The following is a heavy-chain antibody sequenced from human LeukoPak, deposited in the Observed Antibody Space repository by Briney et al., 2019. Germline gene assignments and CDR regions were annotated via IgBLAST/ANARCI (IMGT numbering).Heavy chain of an antibody. J-gene: IGHJ5*02. CDR2: IYYTGST. Sequence: SETLSLTCTVSGDSISSNYWSWIRQPPGKGLEWIGYIYYTGSTNYNPSLKSRVTISVDTSKNQFSLKLSSVTAADTAVYYCAREIKWELRNWFDPWGQGTLVSLSS. CDR1: GDSISSNY. CDR3: AREIKWELRNWFDP. D-gene: IGHD1-26*01. V-gene: IGHV4-59*01.